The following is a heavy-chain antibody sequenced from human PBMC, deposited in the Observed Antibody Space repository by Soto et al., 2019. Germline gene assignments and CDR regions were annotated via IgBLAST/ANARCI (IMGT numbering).Heavy chain of an antibody. V-gene: IGHV4-59*08. CDR2: IYYSGST. CDR3: ARLYSVVVPAANNILHYYYYMDV. J-gene: IGHJ6*03. D-gene: IGHD2-2*01. CDR1: GGSISSYY. Sequence: LSLTCTVSGGSISSYYWSWIRQPPGKGLEWIGYIYYSGSTNYNPSLKSRVTISVDTSKNQFSLKLSSVTAADTAVYYCARLYSVVVPAANNILHYYYYMDVWGQGTTVTVSS.